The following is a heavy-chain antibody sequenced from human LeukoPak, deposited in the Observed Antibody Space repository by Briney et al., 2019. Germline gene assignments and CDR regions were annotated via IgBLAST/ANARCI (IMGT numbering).Heavy chain of an antibody. J-gene: IGHJ6*02. CDR1: GFTFSSYS. D-gene: IGHD1-26*01. V-gene: IGHV3-21*01. Sequence: GGSLRLSCAASGFTFSSYSMNWVRQAPGKGLEWVSSISSSSSYIYYADSVKGRFTISRDNAKNSLYLQMNSLRAEDTAVYYCAMDSGSYYYYYGMDVWGQGTTVTVSS. CDR3: AMDSGSYYYYYGMDV. CDR2: ISSSSSYI.